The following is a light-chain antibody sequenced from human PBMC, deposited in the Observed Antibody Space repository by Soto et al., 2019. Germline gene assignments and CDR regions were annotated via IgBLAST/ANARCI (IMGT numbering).Light chain of an antibody. CDR1: QSVSSS. CDR3: QQYNNWPIT. Sequence: EIVFTQSPGTLSVSPGERATLSCRASQSVSSSFLAWYQQKPGQAPRLLIYGASTRATGIPVRFSGSGSGTEFTLTISSLQSEDFAVYYCQQYNNWPITFGQGTRLEIK. J-gene: IGKJ5*01. CDR2: GAS. V-gene: IGKV3-15*01.